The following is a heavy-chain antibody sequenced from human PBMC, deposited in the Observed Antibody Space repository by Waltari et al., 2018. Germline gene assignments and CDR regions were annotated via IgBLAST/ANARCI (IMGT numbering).Heavy chain of an antibody. CDR3: AKDGDYSLTEYDAFDV. D-gene: IGHD4-17*01. J-gene: IGHJ3*01. Sequence: VQLLESGGGVVQPGGSLRLPCAASGFIFSSHGVHWVRQIPGKGLEWVAFISFDGKKIFDADSVRGRFTISRDNSNNIVFLQMNSLRPEDSGVYYCAKDGDYSLTEYDAFDVWGQGTVVTVSP. V-gene: IGHV3-30*02. CDR2: ISFDGKKI. CDR1: GFIFSSHG.